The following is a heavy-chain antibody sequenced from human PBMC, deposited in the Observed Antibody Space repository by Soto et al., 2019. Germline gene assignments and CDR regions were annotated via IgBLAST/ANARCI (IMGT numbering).Heavy chain of an antibody. CDR2: IDPSDSYT. CDR3: AASIFYYGMDV. Sequence: GESLKISCKGSGYSFTSYWISWVRQMPGKGLEWMGRIDPSDSYTKYNPSFQGQVTISADKSITTTYLRWTSLKASDTAIYYCAASIFYYGMDVWGQGTTVTVS. V-gene: IGHV5-10-1*04. J-gene: IGHJ6*02. CDR1: GYSFTSYW.